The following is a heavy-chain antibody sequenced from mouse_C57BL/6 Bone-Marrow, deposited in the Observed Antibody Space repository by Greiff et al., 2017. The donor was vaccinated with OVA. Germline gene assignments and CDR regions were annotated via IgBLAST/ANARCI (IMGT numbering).Heavy chain of an antibody. D-gene: IGHD1-1*02. Sequence: EVKLVESGGGLVKPGGSLKLSCAASGFTFSSYAMSWVRQTPEKRLEWVATISDGGSYTYYPDNVKGRFTISRDNAKNNLYLQMSHLKSEDTAMDYCARDRVGRDYYAMDYWGQGTSVTVSS. CDR3: ARDRVGRDYYAMDY. CDR1: GFTFSSYA. J-gene: IGHJ4*01. CDR2: ISDGGSYT. V-gene: IGHV5-4*01.